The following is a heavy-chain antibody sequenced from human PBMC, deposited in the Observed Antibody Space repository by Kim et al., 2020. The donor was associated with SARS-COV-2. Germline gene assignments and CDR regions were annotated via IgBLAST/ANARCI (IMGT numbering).Heavy chain of an antibody. CDR3: AKMNGSLMIVVVITGFDY. CDR1: GFTFSSYA. D-gene: IGHD3-22*01. CDR2: ISGSGGST. Sequence: GGSLRLSCAASGFTFSSYAMSWVRQAPGKGLEWVSAISGSGGSTYYADSVKGRFTISRDNSKNTLYLQMNSLRAEDTAVYYCAKMNGSLMIVVVITGFDYWGQGTLVTVSS. J-gene: IGHJ4*02. V-gene: IGHV3-23*01.